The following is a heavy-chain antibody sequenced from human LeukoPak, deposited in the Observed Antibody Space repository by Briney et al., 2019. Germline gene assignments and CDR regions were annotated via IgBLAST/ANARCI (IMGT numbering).Heavy chain of an antibody. Sequence: ASVKVSCKVSGYTLTELSMHWVRQTPGKGLEWMGWIDANNGDTKSAQKFQGRVTMSRDTSISTAYMDLSSLSPDDAAVYYCARDPSSVTLYFFDYWGEGTLVTVSS. J-gene: IGHJ4*02. V-gene: IGHV1-2*02. CDR2: IDANNGDT. CDR1: GYTLTELS. D-gene: IGHD4-11*01. CDR3: ARDPSSVTLYFFDY.